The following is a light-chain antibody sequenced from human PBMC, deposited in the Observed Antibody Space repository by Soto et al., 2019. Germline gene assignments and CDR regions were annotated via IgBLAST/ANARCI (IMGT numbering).Light chain of an antibody. CDR2: DAS. Sequence: EIVMTPSPVTLSVSPGERATLSCRASQSVSSSYLAWYQQKPGQAPRLLIYDASNRATGIPARFSGSGSRTDFTLTISSLEPEDFGVYYCQQRSNWPPVTFGGGTKVDIK. J-gene: IGKJ4*01. CDR1: QSVSSSY. V-gene: IGKV3D-20*02. CDR3: QQRSNWPPVT.